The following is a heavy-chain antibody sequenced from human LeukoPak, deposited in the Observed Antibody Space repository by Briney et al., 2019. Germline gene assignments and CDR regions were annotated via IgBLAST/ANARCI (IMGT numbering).Heavy chain of an antibody. CDR3: ARGLLSGYYDSSGYPDY. CDR2: IHPSGGST. J-gene: IGHJ4*02. V-gene: IGHV1-46*01. CDR1: GYTFTSYY. D-gene: IGHD3-22*01. Sequence: GASVKVSCRASGYTFTSYYMHWVRQAAGQGLEWMGIIHPSGGSTSYAQKFQGRVTMTRDTSTSTVYMELSSLRSEDTAVYYCARGLLSGYYDSSGYPDYWGQGTLVTVSS.